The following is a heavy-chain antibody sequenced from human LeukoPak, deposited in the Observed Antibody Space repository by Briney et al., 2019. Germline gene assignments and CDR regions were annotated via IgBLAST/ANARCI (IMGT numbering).Heavy chain of an antibody. Sequence: ASVKVSCKASGYTFTSYGISWVRQAPGQGLEWMGWICAYNGNTNHAQKLQGRVTMTTDTSTSTAYMELRSLRSDDTAVYYCARVSPIVVVPAAAYNWFDPWGQGTLVTVSS. J-gene: IGHJ5*02. D-gene: IGHD2-2*01. CDR1: GYTFTSYG. CDR3: ARVSPIVVVPAAAYNWFDP. CDR2: ICAYNGNT. V-gene: IGHV1-18*01.